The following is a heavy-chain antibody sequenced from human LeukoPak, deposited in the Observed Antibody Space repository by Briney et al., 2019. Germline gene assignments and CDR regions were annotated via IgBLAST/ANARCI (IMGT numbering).Heavy chain of an antibody. V-gene: IGHV4-30-4*01. J-gene: IGHJ3*02. CDR1: GGSISSGDYY. CDR3: ARNYDILSGFDI. CDR2: NDCSRST. D-gene: IGHD3-9*01. Sequence: SQTLYLTCTVSGGSISSGDYYWIWIHQPPGKGLEWVGYNDCSRSTYSNPSHKSRVTIPVDTSKNQFSLKLSSVTAADTAVYYCARNYDILSGFDIWGQGTMVTVS.